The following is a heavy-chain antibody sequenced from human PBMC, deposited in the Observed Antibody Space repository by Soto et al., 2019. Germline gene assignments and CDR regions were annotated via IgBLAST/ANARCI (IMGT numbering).Heavy chain of an antibody. CDR1: GYTFTSYG. Sequence: QVQLVQSGAEVKKPGASVKVSCKASGYTFTSYGISWVRQAPGQGLEWMGWSSAYSGNTNYAQKLQGRVTMTTDTSTSTAYMELRSLRSDHTAVYYCARDKGAYCGGDCYSTGFDPWGQGTLVTVSS. V-gene: IGHV1-18*01. CDR3: ARDKGAYCGGDCYSTGFDP. D-gene: IGHD2-21*02. CDR2: SSAYSGNT. J-gene: IGHJ5*02.